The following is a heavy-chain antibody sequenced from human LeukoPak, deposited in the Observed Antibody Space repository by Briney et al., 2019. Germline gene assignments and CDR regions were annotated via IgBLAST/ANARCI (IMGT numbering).Heavy chain of an antibody. CDR3: ARHSGSYYPVLAFDI. J-gene: IGHJ3*02. D-gene: IGHD1-26*01. V-gene: IGHV3-7*01. CDR2: IKQDGSEK. Sequence: PGGSLRLSCAACGFTFSSYWMSWVRQAPGKGLEWVANIKQDGSEKYYVDSVKGRFTISRDNAKNSLYLQMNSLRAEDTAVYYCARHSGSYYPVLAFDIWGQGTMVTVSS. CDR1: GFTFSSYW.